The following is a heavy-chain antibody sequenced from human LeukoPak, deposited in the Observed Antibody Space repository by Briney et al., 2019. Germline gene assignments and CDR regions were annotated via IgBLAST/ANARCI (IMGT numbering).Heavy chain of an antibody. Sequence: PGGSLRLSCAASGFTFSSYWMSWVRQAPGKGLEWVANIKQDGSEKYYVDSVKGRFTISRDNAKNSLYLQMNSLRAEDTAVYYCARDAAYDFWSGYFSYYYYYMDVWGKGTTVTVSS. CDR2: IKQDGSEK. D-gene: IGHD3-3*01. CDR1: GFTFSSYW. V-gene: IGHV3-7*01. J-gene: IGHJ6*03. CDR3: ARDAAYDFWSGYFSYYYYYMDV.